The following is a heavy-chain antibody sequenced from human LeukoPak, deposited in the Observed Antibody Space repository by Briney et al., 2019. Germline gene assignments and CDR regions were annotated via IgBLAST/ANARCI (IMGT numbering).Heavy chain of an antibody. J-gene: IGHJ4*02. CDR3: ARHRGGDDDRFDH. D-gene: IGHD2-21*02. Sequence: SETLSLTCTVSGGSITSGSYYWGWIRQPPEKGLEWIGSLYSRGKIFYNPSLQSRVTISGDTSKNQFSLKLSSVTAADTALYYCARHRGGDDDRFDHWGQGTLVTVSS. CDR1: GGSITSGSYY. CDR2: LYSRGKI. V-gene: IGHV4-39*01.